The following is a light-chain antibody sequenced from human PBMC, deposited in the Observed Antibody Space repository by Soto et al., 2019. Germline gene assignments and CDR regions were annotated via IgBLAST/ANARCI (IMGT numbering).Light chain of an antibody. Sequence: EIVLTQSPGTLSLSPGERATLSCRASQSVSSNYLAWYQQKPGQAPRLLIYGASTRATGIPDRFSGSGSGTDCTLTISRLEPEDFAVYYCQQYANSPPTFGQGTKVEIK. CDR3: QQYANSPPT. CDR1: QSVSSNY. V-gene: IGKV3-20*01. CDR2: GAS. J-gene: IGKJ1*01.